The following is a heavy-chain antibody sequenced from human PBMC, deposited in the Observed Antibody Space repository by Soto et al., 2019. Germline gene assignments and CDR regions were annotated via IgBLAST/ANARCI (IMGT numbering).Heavy chain of an antibody. D-gene: IGHD6-13*01. CDR1: GFTFSSYS. CDR2: ISSSSSYI. J-gene: IGHJ6*02. Sequence: LRLSCAASGFTFSSYSMNWVRQAPGKGLGWVSSISSSSSYIYYADSVKGRFTISRDNAKNSLYLQMNSLRAEDTAVYYCARVRQLATKRGYYYGMDVWGQGTTVTVSS. CDR3: ARVRQLATKRGYYYGMDV. V-gene: IGHV3-21*01.